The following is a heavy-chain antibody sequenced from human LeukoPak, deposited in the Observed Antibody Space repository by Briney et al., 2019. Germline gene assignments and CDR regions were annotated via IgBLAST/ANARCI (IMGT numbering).Heavy chain of an antibody. V-gene: IGHV1-18*01. CDR1: GYTFTSYG. CDR2: ISAYNGNT. Sequence: ASVKVSCKASGYTFTSYGISWVRQAPGQGLEWMGWISAYNGNTNYAQKLQGRVTMTTDTSTSTAYMELRSLRSDDTAVYYCAREDDSSVWENWFDPWGQGTLVTVSS. CDR3: AREDDSSVWENWFDP. D-gene: IGHD6-19*01. J-gene: IGHJ5*02.